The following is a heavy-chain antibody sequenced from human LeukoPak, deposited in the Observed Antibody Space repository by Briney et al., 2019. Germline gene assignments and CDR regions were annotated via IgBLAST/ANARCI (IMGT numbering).Heavy chain of an antibody. V-gene: IGHV3-11*01. CDR2: ISSCDSTI. Sequence: SGGTLRLSYAASGFTFSVYYMSWMRQAPGRGLEGVSYISSCDSTIYYADTVKGRFTISRDNAKTSLYLQMNSLRAEDTAVYYCASYMVRGARHDAFDIWGQGTMVTVSS. CDR1: GFTFSVYY. J-gene: IGHJ3*02. D-gene: IGHD3-10*01. CDR3: ASYMVRGARHDAFDI.